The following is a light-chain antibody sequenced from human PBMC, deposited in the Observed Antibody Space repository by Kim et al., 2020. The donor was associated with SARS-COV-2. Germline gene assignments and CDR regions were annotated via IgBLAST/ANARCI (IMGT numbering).Light chain of an antibody. CDR1: KLGDKY. Sequence: SYELTQPPSVSVSPGQTASITCSGDKLGDKYACWYQQKPGQSPVLVIYQDSKRPSGIPERFSGSNSGNTATLTISGIQAMDEADYYCQAWDSSTYVVFGG. CDR2: QDS. J-gene: IGLJ2*01. V-gene: IGLV3-1*01. CDR3: QAWDSSTYVV.